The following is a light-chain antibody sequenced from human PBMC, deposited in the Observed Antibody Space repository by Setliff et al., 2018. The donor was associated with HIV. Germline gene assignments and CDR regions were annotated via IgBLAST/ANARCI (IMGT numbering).Light chain of an antibody. V-gene: IGLV2-18*02. CDR1: SSDVGRYNR. J-gene: IGLJ1*01. Sequence: QSVLTQPPSVSGSPGQSVTISCTGTSSDVGRYNRVSWYQQPPGTAPKLMIYEVRNRPSGVSNRFSGSKSGNTASLTISGLQAEDEGDYYCSSYAITNTLPFGTGTKGTVL. CDR3: SSYAITNTLP. CDR2: EVR.